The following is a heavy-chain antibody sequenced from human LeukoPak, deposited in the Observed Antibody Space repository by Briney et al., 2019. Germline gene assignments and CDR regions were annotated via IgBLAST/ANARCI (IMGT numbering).Heavy chain of an antibody. CDR2: IRPYDGVT. CDR1: GYTFTNYG. J-gene: IGHJ4*02. D-gene: IGHD2-8*01. CDR3: ATELYGKFNY. Sequence: ASVKVSCKASGYTFTNYGISWVRQAPGQGLEWMGWIRPYDGVTNYAQKYHGRVTMTTDTSTSTPYTELRSLRSDDTAVYYCATELYGKFNYWGQGTLVTVTS. V-gene: IGHV1-18*01.